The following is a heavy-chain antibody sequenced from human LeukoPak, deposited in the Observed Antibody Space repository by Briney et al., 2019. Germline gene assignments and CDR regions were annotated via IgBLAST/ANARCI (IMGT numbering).Heavy chain of an antibody. CDR3: ATSYYDFWSGYRYMDV. CDR2: IYFSGRT. D-gene: IGHD3-3*01. V-gene: IGHV4-59*11. Sequence: PSETLSLTCTVSGGSISSHYRCWSRQPAGKGLEWSGYIYFSGRTNYNPSLKSRVTISVDTSKNQFSLKLSSVTAADTAVYYCATSYYDFWSGYRYMDVWGKGTTVTVSS. J-gene: IGHJ6*03. CDR1: GGSISSHY.